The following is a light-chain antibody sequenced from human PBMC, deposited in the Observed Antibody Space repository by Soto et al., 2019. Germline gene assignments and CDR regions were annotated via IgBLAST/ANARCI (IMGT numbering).Light chain of an antibody. V-gene: IGKV3-15*01. CDR3: QQYNNWPPYT. CDR2: GAY. CDR1: QSVSSN. J-gene: IGKJ2*01. Sequence: EILMTQSPATLSVSPGERATLSCRASQSVSSNLAWYQQKPGQAPRLLIYGAYSRATGIPARFSGSGSGTELTLNISSLRSEDFAVYYCQQYNNWPPYTFGQGTKLEIK.